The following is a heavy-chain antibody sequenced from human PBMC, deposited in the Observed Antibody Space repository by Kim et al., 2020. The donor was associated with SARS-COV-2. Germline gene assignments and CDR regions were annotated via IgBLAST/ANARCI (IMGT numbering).Heavy chain of an antibody. D-gene: IGHD3-22*01. Sequence: SETLSLTCTVSGGSISSGGYYWSWIRQHPGKGLEWIGYIYYSGSTYYNPSLKSRVTISVDTSKNQFSLKLSSVTAADTAVYYCARAYPYYYDSSGYFDAFDIWGQGTMVTVSS. CDR3: ARAYPYYYDSSGYFDAFDI. CDR2: IYYSGST. J-gene: IGHJ3*02. CDR1: GGSISSGGYY. V-gene: IGHV4-31*03.